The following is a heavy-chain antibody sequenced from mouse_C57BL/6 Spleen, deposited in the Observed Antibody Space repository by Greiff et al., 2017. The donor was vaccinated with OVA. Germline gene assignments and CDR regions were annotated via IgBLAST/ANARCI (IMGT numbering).Heavy chain of an antibody. CDR1: GYTFTSYW. J-gene: IGHJ3*01. CDR2: IYPGSGST. CDR3: ARVGDYDWFAY. D-gene: IGHD2-4*01. V-gene: IGHV1-55*01. Sequence: VQLQQPGAELVKPGASVKMSCKASGYTFTSYWITWVKQRPGQGLAWIGDIYPGSGSTNYNEKFKSKATLTVDTASSTAYMQLSSLTSEDSAVYYCARVGDYDWFAYWGQGTLVTVSA.